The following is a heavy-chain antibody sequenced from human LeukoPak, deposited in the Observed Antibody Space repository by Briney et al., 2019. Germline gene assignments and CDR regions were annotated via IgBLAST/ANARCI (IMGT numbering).Heavy chain of an antibody. CDR2: INPSGGST. CDR1: GYTSTSYY. V-gene: IGHV1-46*01. D-gene: IGHD2-21*02. CDR3: ARVNRRMVTAIPYYFDY. J-gene: IGHJ4*02. Sequence: GASVTVSCKASGYTSTSYYMHWVRQAPGQGLEWMGIINPSGGSTSYAQKFQGRVTMTRDTSTSTVYMELSSLRSEDTAVYYCARVNRRMVTAIPYYFDYWGQGTLVTVSS.